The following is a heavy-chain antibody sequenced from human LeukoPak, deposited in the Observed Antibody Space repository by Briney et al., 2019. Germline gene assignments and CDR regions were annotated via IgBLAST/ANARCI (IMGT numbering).Heavy chain of an antibody. J-gene: IGHJ4*02. CDR2: ISYDGSNK. D-gene: IGHD3-10*01. CDR3: ARSYYGSGSYHDY. Sequence: PGGSLRLSCAASGFTFSSYAMHWVRQAPGKGLEWVAVISYDGSNKYYADSVKGRFTISRDNSKNTLYLQMNSLRAEDTAVYYCARSYYGSGSYHDYWGQGTLVTVSS. V-gene: IGHV3-30*04. CDR1: GFTFSSYA.